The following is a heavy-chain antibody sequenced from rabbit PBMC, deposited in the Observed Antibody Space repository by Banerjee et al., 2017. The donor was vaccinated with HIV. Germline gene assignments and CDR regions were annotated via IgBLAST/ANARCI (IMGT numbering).Heavy chain of an antibody. CDR1: GFSFSSSYY. V-gene: IGHV1S45*01. J-gene: IGHJ6*01. CDR3: ARYNDYYGMDL. Sequence: QEQLVESGGGLVQPEGSLTLTCTASGFSFSSSYYMCWVRQAPGKGLEWIACIYAGGNGSTYYASWAKGRFTISKTSSTTVTLQMTSLTAADTATYLCARYNDYYGMDLWGPGTLVTVS. CDR2: IYAGGNGST.